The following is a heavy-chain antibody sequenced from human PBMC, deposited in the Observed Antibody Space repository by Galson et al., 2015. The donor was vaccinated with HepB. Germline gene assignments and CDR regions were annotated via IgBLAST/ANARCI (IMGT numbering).Heavy chain of an antibody. V-gene: IGHV1-69*06. Sequence: SVKVSCKASGGTFSSYAISWVRQAPGQGLEWMGGIIPIFGTANYAQKFQGRVTITADKSTSTAYMELSSLRSEDTAVYYCARDSPSGSYIAYDAFDIWGQGTMVTVSS. D-gene: IGHD1-26*01. CDR3: ARDSPSGSYIAYDAFDI. CDR2: IIPIFGTA. J-gene: IGHJ3*02. CDR1: GGTFSSYA.